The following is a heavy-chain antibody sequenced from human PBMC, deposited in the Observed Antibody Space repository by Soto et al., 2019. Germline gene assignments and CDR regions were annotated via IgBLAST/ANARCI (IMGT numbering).Heavy chain of an antibody. V-gene: IGHV4-34*01. CDR2: INHSGST. CDR1: GGSFSGYY. CDR3: ARPGNWNEPDAFDI. Sequence: PSETLSLTCAVYGGSFSGYYWSWIRQPPGKGLEWIGYINHSGSTNYNPSLKSRVTISVDTSKNQFSLKLSSVTAADTAVYYCARPGNWNEPDAFDIWGQGTMVTVSS. J-gene: IGHJ3*02. D-gene: IGHD1-1*01.